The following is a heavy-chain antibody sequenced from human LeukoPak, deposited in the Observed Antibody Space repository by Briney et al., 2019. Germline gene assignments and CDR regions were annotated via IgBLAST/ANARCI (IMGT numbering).Heavy chain of an antibody. CDR2: ISSSSSYI. V-gene: IGHV3-21*01. J-gene: IGHJ3*02. CDR3: ARGVDTAMILWSAFDI. Sequence: GGSLRLSCAASGFTFSSYEMNWVRQAPGKGLERVSSISSSSSYIYYADSVKGRFTISRDNAKKSLYLQMNSLRAEDTALYYCARGVDTAMILWSAFDIWGQGTMVTVSS. CDR1: GFTFSSYE. D-gene: IGHD5-18*01.